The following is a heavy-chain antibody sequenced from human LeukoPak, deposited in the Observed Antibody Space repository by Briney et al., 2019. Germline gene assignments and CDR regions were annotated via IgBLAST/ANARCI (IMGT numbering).Heavy chain of an antibody. CDR1: GFTFNNYT. CDR3: ARDGLPATVANWFDP. J-gene: IGHJ5*02. D-gene: IGHD2-15*01. V-gene: IGHV3-21*01. Sequence: GGSLRLSCAASGFTFNNYTMNWVRLAPGKGLEWVSSISRNGIYIKYVDSVKGRFTVSRDNAKNSLYLQMNSLRAEDTAVYYCARDGLPATVANWFDPWGQGTLVTVSS. CDR2: ISRNGIYI.